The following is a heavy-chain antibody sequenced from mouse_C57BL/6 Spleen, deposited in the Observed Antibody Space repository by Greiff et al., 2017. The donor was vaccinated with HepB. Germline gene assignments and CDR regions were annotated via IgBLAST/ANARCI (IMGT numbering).Heavy chain of an antibody. CDR3: ARSWDYDAPFDY. CDR1: GYSFTGYF. D-gene: IGHD2-4*01. CDR2: INPYNGDT. J-gene: IGHJ2*01. V-gene: IGHV1-20*01. Sequence: VHVKQSGPELVKPGDSVKISCKASGYSFTGYFMNWVMQSHGKSLEWIGRINPYNGDTFYNQKFKGKATLTVDKSSSTAHMELRSLTSEDSAVYYCARSWDYDAPFDYWGQGTTLTVSS.